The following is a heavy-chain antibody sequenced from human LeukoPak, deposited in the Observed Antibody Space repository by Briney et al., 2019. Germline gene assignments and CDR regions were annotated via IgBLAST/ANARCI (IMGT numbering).Heavy chain of an antibody. D-gene: IGHD3-3*01. V-gene: IGHV3-21*01. CDR1: GFTFSSYS. CDR3: GRDLFEVTPPYYYGMDV. J-gene: IGHJ6*02. CDR2: ISSSSSYI. Sequence: KPGGSLRLSCAASGFTFSSYSMNWVRQAPGKGLEWVSSISSSSSYIYYADSVKGRFTISRDNAKNSLYLQMNSLRAEDTAVYYCGRDLFEVTPPYYYGMDVGGQGTPVTVSS.